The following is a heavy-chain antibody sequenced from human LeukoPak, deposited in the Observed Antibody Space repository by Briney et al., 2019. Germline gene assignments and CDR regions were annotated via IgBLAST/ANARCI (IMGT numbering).Heavy chain of an antibody. CDR3: ARSGSYDDYYYHYYMDV. CDR1: GGTFSSYA. J-gene: IGHJ6*03. Sequence: SVKVSCKASGGTFSSYAISWVRQAPGQGLEWMGGIIPIFGTANYAQKFQGRVTITADESTSTAYMELSSLRSEDTAVYYCARSGSYDDYYYHYYMDVWGKGTTVTVSS. CDR2: IIPIFGTA. V-gene: IGHV1-69*01. D-gene: IGHD3-3*01.